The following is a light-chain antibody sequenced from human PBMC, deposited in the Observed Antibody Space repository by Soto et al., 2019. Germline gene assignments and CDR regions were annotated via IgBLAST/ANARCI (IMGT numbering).Light chain of an antibody. Sequence: SVLTQPASASGCPGQSVTGSCGLRSSDVGVYNYVSWYQHHSGKAPKLIIYEVSNRPSGVSDRFSGSKSGKTASLTISGLQAEDEADYYCSSYTSTSTPYVFGSGTKVTVL. CDR2: EVS. CDR3: SSYTSTSTPYV. CDR1: SSDVGVYNY. J-gene: IGLJ1*01. V-gene: IGLV2-14*01.